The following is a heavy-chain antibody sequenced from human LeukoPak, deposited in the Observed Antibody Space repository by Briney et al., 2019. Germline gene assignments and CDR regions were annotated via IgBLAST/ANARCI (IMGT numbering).Heavy chain of an antibody. CDR3: ARDGYSSSWEIDY. J-gene: IGHJ4*02. V-gene: IGHV3-21*01. CDR2: ISTNSAFI. D-gene: IGHD6-13*01. CDR1: GFTFINYS. Sequence: GGSLRLSCTASGFTFINYSMNWVRQAPGKGLEWVSSISTNSAFIYYADSVRGRFTISRDNAKNSLYLQMNSLRAEDTAVYYCARDGYSSSWEIDYWGQGTLVTVSS.